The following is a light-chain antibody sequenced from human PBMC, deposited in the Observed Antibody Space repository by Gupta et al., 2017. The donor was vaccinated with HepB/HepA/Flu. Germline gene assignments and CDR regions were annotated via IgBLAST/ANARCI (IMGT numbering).Light chain of an antibody. V-gene: IGKV3-20*01. J-gene: IGKJ2*01. CDR2: GAS. Sequence: IVLTQFPGTLSLSPGERATLSCRASQSVSSTYLAWYQQKPAQAPRLLIYGASIRATGIPERFSGSGSGTHFTLTISRLEPEDFAVYYCHLYNSSPTHIFGQGTKLEI. CDR1: QSVSSTY. CDR3: HLYNSSPTHI.